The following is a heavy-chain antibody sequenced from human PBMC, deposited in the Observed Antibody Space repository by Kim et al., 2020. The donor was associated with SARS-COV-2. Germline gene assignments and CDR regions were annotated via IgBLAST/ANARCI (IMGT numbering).Heavy chain of an antibody. J-gene: IGHJ4*02. V-gene: IGHV3-64D*09. D-gene: IGHD4-17*01. CDR3: VKEGSTTVAPFDY. Sequence: ADSVKGRFSISRDNSKNTLYLQMSSLRAEDTAVYYCVKEGSTTVAPFDYWGQGTLVTVSS.